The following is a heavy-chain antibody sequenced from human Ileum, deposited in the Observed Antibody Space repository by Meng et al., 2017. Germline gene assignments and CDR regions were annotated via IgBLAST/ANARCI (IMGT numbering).Heavy chain of an antibody. CDR1: GGSVSSSGYQ. V-gene: IGHV4-61*08. CDR2: AST. D-gene: IGHD7-27*01. Sequence: QVQQQESGPGLVRPSETLSLICAVSGGSVSSSGYQWGWIRQPPGKGLEWIGYASTNYNPSLKSRVTISVDTSKNQFSLKLTSVTAADTAVYYCARDHWGSLDYWGQGVLVTVSS. J-gene: IGHJ4*02. CDR3: ARDHWGSLDY.